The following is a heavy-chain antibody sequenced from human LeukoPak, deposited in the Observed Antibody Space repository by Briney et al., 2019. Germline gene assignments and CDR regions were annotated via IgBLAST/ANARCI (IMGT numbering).Heavy chain of an antibody. V-gene: IGHV3-7*03. Sequence: GGSLRLSCAASGFSFSRYWMSWVRQVLRKGLEWVANIKQDGGEIYYVDSVKGRFTISRDNAKNSLHLQMNSLRAEDTAVYYCARDKGDYDSSGSLFVFGGQGTKVTVSS. D-gene: IGHD3-22*01. CDR1: GFSFSRYW. CDR2: IKQDGGEI. CDR3: ARDKGDYDSSGSLFVF. J-gene: IGHJ4*02.